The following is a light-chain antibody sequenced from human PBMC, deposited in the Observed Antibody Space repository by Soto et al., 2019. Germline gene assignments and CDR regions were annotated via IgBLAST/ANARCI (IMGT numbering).Light chain of an antibody. J-gene: IGLJ3*02. V-gene: IGLV2-14*01. CDR2: EVS. CDR1: SSDVGGYKY. CDR3: SSHTSSSTLEV. Sequence: QSALTQPASVSGSPGQSITISCAGTSSDVGGYKYVSWYQQHPGKAPKLMICEVSNRPSGVSNRFSGSKSGNTASLTISGLQAEDEADYYCSSHTSSSTLEVFGGGTKLTVL.